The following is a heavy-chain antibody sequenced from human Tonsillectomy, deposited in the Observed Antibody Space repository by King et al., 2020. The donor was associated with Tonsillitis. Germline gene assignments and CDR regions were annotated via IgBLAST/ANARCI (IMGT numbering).Heavy chain of an antibody. Sequence: VQLVESGGGLVQPGRSLRLSCAASGFTFDDYAMHWVRQAPGKGLEWVSGISWNSGSIGYADSVKGRFTITRDNAKNSLYLQMNSLRAEDTALYYCAKDIRYDSSVYYTDWYFDLWGRGTLVTVSS. D-gene: IGHD3-22*01. CDR2: ISWNSGSI. CDR1: GFTFDDYA. J-gene: IGHJ2*01. V-gene: IGHV3-9*01. CDR3: AKDIRYDSSVYYTDWYFDL.